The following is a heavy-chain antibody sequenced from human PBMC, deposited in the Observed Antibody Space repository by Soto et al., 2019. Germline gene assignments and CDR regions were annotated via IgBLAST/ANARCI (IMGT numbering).Heavy chain of an antibody. CDR1: GFTFSSYA. D-gene: IGHD3-3*01. J-gene: IGHJ4*02. Sequence: PGGSLRLSCAASGFTFSSYAMHWVRQAPGKGLEWVAVISYDGSNKYYADSVKGRFTISRDNSKNTLYLQMNSLRAEDTAVYYCARESDYDFSPLGFDYWGQGTLVTVSS. CDR3: ARESDYDFSPLGFDY. CDR2: ISYDGSNK. V-gene: IGHV3-30-3*01.